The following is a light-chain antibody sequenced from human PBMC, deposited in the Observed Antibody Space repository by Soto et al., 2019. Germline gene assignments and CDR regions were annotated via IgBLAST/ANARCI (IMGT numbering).Light chain of an antibody. CDR1: QSVSGDY. CDR2: GAS. CDR3: HRYGSSPT. Sequence: TQSPSSLSASPGERASLSCRASQSVSGDYVAWYQQKPGQAPGLLIHGASNRATGIPDRFSGSGSGTDFTLTISRLEPEDFAVYFCHRYGSSPTFGQGTRLEIK. V-gene: IGKV3-20*01. J-gene: IGKJ5*01.